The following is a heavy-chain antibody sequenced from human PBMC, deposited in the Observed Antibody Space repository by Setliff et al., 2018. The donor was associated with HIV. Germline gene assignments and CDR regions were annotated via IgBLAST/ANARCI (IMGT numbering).Heavy chain of an antibody. CDR3: ARHSPSDY. J-gene: IGHJ4*02. CDR2: IYNSAST. V-gene: IGHV4-59*08. CDR1: GGSLSGYY. Sequence: SETLSLTCAVYGGSLSGYYWTWIRQPPGKGLEWIGYIYNSASTSYNPSLKSRVTISVDTSKNQFSLKLSSVTAADTAVYYCARHSPSDYWGQGTLVTVSS.